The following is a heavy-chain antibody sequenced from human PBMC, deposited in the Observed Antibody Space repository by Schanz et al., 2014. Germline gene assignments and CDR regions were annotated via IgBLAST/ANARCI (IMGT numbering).Heavy chain of an antibody. CDR3: AKGRFGELSAFDI. V-gene: IGHV3-23*04. J-gene: IGHJ3*02. D-gene: IGHD3-10*01. Sequence: EVQLAESGGGLVQPGGSLRLSCAASGFTFSSYAMSWVRQAPGKGLEWVSVIGVDGTTTYYADSVKGRFTISRDNSKNTLYLQMNSLRAEDTAVYYCAKGRFGELSAFDIWGQGTMVTVSS. CDR2: IGVDGTTT. CDR1: GFTFSSYA.